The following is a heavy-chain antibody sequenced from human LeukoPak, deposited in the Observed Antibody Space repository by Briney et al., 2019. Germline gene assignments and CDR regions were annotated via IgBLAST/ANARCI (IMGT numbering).Heavy chain of an antibody. D-gene: IGHD3/OR15-3a*01. CDR3: ARDGTGPFDY. CDR1: GGSFSGHY. J-gene: IGHJ4*02. V-gene: IGHV4-34*01. CDR2: INHSGST. Sequence: PSETLSLTCAVYGGSFSGHYWSWIRQSPGKGLEWIGEINHSGSTNYNPSLKSRVTISVDTSKNQFSLKLSSVTAADTAVYYCARDGTGPFDYWGQGTLVTVSS.